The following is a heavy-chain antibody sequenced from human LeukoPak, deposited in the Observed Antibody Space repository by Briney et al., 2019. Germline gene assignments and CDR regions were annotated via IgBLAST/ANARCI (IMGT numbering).Heavy chain of an antibody. D-gene: IGHD3-3*01. J-gene: IGHJ4*02. CDR2: IVPILGIA. CDR1: GGTFSSYA. V-gene: IGHV1-69*04. Sequence: ASVKVSCKASGGTFSSYAIGWVRQAPGQGLEWMGRIVPILGIANYAQKFQGRVTITADKSTSTAYMELSSLRSEDTAVYYCARGVYDLWSANPYGLDYWGQGTLVTVFS. CDR3: ARGVYDLWSANPYGLDY.